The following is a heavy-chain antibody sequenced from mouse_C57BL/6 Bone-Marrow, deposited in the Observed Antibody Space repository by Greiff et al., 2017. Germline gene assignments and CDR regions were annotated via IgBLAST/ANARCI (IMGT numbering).Heavy chain of an antibody. Sequence: VQLQQSGPELVQPGASVKISCKASGYSFTDYNMNWVKQSHGKSLEWIGVINPNYGTTSYNQKFKGQATLTVDQSSSPAYMQLNSLTSEDSAVFYGARGYNYDYATDYWGQGTSVTVSS. CDR1: GYSFTDYN. V-gene: IGHV1-39*01. CDR3: ARGYNYDYATDY. J-gene: IGHJ4*01. D-gene: IGHD2-12*01. CDR2: INPNYGTT.